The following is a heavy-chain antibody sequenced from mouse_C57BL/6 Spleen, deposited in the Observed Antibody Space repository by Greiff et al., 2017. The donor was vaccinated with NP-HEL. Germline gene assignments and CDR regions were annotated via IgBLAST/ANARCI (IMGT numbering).Heavy chain of an antibody. CDR2: IYPSDSET. Sequence: QVQLQQPGAELVRPGSSVKLSCKASGYTFTSYWMDWVKQRPGQGLEWIGNIYPSDSETHYNQKFKDKATLTVDKSSSTAYMQRSSLTSEDSAVYYCARGGSSSSWFAYWGQGTLVTVSA. V-gene: IGHV1-61*01. CDR1: GYTFTSYW. J-gene: IGHJ3*01. D-gene: IGHD1-1*01. CDR3: ARGGSSSSWFAY.